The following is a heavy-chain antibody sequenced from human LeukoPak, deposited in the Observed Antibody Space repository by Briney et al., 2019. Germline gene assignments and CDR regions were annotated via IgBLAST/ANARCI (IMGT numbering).Heavy chain of an antibody. J-gene: IGHJ6*04. CDR3: ARGGTINYYYYGMDV. Sequence: PGRSLRLSCAASGFTFSSYAMHWVRQAPGKGLEWVAVISYDGSNKYYADSVKGRFTISRDNSKNTLYLQMNSLRAEDTAVYYCARGGTINYYYYGMDVWDKGTTVTVSS. CDR1: GFTFSSYA. CDR2: ISYDGSNK. V-gene: IGHV3-30*04. D-gene: IGHD4/OR15-4a*01.